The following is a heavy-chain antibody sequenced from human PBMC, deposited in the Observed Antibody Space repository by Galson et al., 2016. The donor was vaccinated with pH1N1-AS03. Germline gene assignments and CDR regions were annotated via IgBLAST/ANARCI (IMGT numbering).Heavy chain of an antibody. D-gene: IGHD6-6*01. J-gene: IGHJ4*02. V-gene: IGHV1-69-2*01. CDR1: GYTFTDYN. CDR3: ATDGPRGSPSS. Sequence: VKVSCKVSGYTFTDYNMHWVQQAPGEGLEWMGLVDPDTSKTKYAEKFQGRVTITADTSRDTAYMDLSGLRSADTAIYYCATDGPRGSPSSWGQGTLVTVSS. CDR2: VDPDTSKT.